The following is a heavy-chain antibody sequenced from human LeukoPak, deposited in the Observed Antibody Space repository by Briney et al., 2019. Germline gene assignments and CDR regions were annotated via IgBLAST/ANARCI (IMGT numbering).Heavy chain of an antibody. Sequence: PSETLSLTCTVSGGSIRSYYWGWIRQPPGKGLEWIGYIHYSESTKYNPSLKSRVTMSVDTSKNQFSLKLSSVTAADTAVYYCASRSGSFSDALDIWGQGTLVTVSS. CDR2: IHYSEST. J-gene: IGHJ3*02. D-gene: IGHD3-10*01. CDR1: GGSIRSYY. V-gene: IGHV4-59*08. CDR3: ASRSGSFSDALDI.